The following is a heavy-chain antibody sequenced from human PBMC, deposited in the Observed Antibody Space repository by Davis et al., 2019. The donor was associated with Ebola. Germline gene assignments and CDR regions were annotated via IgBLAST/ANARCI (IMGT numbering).Heavy chain of an antibody. J-gene: IGHJ6*02. V-gene: IGHV4-39*01. CDR1: GGSISRGGFY. CDR2: INHSGST. Sequence: SETLSLTCTVSGGSISRGGFYWSWIRQPPGKGLEWIGEINHSGSTNYNPSLKSRVTISVDTSKNQFSLKLSSVTAADTAVYYCARGGMIRHYGMDVWGQGTGSPSP. D-gene: IGHD3-16*01. CDR3: ARGGMIRHYGMDV.